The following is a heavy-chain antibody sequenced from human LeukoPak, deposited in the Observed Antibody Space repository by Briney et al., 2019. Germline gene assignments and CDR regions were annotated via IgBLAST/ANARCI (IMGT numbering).Heavy chain of an antibody. J-gene: IGHJ4*02. D-gene: IGHD1-26*01. CDR3: VRGGSHSGYDY. Sequence: ASVNVSCKASGYTFNSHDLTWVRQAPAQGLEWVGWISGHNGNTNYAQKLQGRVTMTTDTFTSTAYMELRSLRSDDTAVYYCVRGGSHSGYDYWGQGTLVTVSS. CDR2: ISGHNGNT. CDR1: GYTFNSHD. V-gene: IGHV1-18*01.